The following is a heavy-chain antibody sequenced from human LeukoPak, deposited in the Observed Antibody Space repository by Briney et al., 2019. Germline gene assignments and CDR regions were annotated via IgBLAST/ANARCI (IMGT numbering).Heavy chain of an antibody. J-gene: IGHJ4*02. Sequence: GKSLKMSCKGSGYSFTSYWIGWVRQMPGKCLELMGIIYPGDFDTRYSPSFQGQVTISADKSISTAYLQWSSLKASDTAMYYCARYVDHQFGELKGGYFQYWGQGTLVTVSS. CDR1: GYSFTSYW. CDR3: ARYVDHQFGELKGGYFQY. V-gene: IGHV5-51*01. D-gene: IGHD3-10*01. CDR2: IYPGDFDT.